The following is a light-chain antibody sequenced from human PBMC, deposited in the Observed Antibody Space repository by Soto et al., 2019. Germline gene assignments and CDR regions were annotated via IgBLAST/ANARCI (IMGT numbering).Light chain of an antibody. J-gene: IGKJ1*01. Sequence: EIVLTQSPGTLSLSPGDRATLSCRASQSVSSSSLAWYQQKPGQAPRRLIFGASNRATGIPDRFSGSGSGTDFTLTISRLEPEDFAVYYCQQYGSSPWTFGQGTKVEIK. CDR1: QSVSSSS. CDR2: GAS. CDR3: QQYGSSPWT. V-gene: IGKV3-20*01.